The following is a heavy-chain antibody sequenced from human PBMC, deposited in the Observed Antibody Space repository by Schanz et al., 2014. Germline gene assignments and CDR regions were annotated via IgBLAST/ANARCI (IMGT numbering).Heavy chain of an antibody. V-gene: IGHV3-23*04. CDR1: GFAFSSYG. Sequence: EVQLVQSGGGLVQPGGSLRLSCLASGFAFSSYGMNWLRQAPGKGLEWVSTIGTSGGTNYAESVKGRFTISRDNSKNTLYLQMNSLRAEDTAVYFCAKIERNEDWGQGTLVTVSS. CDR3: AKIERNED. D-gene: IGHD1-1*01. CDR2: IGTSGGT. J-gene: IGHJ4*02.